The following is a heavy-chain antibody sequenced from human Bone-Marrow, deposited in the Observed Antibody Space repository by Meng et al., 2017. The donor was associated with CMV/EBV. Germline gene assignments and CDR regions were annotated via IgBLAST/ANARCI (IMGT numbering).Heavy chain of an antibody. CDR1: GYTFTGYY. V-gene: IGHV1-2*02. J-gene: IGHJ5*02. Sequence: ASVKVSCKASGYTFTGYYMHWVRQAPGQGLEWMGWINPNSGGTNYAQKFQGRVTMTRDTSISTAYMELSRLRSDDTAVYYCARGQYSSSWYRFDPWGQGTLVNVSS. D-gene: IGHD6-13*01. CDR2: INPNSGGT. CDR3: ARGQYSSSWYRFDP.